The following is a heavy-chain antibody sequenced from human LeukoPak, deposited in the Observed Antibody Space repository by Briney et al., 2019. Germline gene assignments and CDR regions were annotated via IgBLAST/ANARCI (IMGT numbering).Heavy chain of an antibody. V-gene: IGHV4-39*07. J-gene: IGHJ4*02. D-gene: IGHD1-26*01. CDR2: IFYSVST. CDR1: SVSISTSNYY. CDR3: ARAAGRDTTSGLDFDY. Sequence: SETLSLTCTVSSVSISTSNYYWGWVRQPPGKALEWIGNIFYSVSTYYSPSLKSRVTISLDTPTNTFSLKLNSVTAPDTAVYYCARAAGRDTTSGLDFDYWGPGILVTVSS.